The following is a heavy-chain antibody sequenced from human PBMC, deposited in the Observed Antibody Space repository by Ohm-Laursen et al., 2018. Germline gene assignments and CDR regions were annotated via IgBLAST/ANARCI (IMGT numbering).Heavy chain of an antibody. CDR1: GFTFSSYS. V-gene: IGHV3-7*01. J-gene: IGHJ4*02. CDR3: ARDLGY. Sequence: SLRLSCAASGFTFSSYSMNWVRQAPGKGLEWVANIKQDGSEKYYVDSVKGRFTISRDNAKNSLYLQMNSLRAEDTAVYYCARDLGYWGQGTLVTVSS. CDR2: IKQDGSEK.